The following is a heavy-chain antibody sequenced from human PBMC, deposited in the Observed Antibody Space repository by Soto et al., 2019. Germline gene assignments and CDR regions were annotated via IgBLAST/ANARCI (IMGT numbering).Heavy chain of an antibody. CDR2: ISGSGGSS. J-gene: IGHJ6*02. Sequence: GGSLRLSCAASGFTFSTYAMTWVRQSPGKGLEWVSVISGSGGSSYYADSVKGRFTISRDNSKNTLFLQMNGLRAEDTAVYYCAKVTKRAAAGRYEYYKYGMDVWGQRTTVTPXS. V-gene: IGHV3-23*01. CDR3: AKVTKRAAAGRYEYYKYGMDV. CDR1: GFTFSTYA. D-gene: IGHD6-13*01.